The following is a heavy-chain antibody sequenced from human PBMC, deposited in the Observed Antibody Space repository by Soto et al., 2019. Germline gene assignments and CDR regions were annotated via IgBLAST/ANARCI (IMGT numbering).Heavy chain of an antibody. V-gene: IGHV1-46*01. J-gene: IGHJ6*02. CDR1: GYTFTSYY. Sequence: ASVKVSCTASGYTFTSYYMHWVRQAPGQGLGWMGIINPSGGSTSYAQKFQGRVTMTRDTSTSTVYMELSSLRSEDTAVYYCAREPSDGISSVVLGMDVWGQGTTVTVSS. CDR3: AREPSDGISSVVLGMDV. D-gene: IGHD2-21*01. CDR2: INPSGGST.